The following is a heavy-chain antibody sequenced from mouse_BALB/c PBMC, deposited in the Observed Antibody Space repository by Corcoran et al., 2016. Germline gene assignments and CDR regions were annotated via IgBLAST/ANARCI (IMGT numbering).Heavy chain of an antibody. CDR3: AREGRRGYFDV. CDR2: INPYNDGT. J-gene: IGHJ1*01. CDR1: GYTFTSYV. V-gene: IGHV1S136*01. Sequence: EVQLQQSGPELVKPGASVKMSCKASGYTFTSYVMHWVKQKPGQGLEWIGYINPYNDGTKYKEKFKGKATLTADKSSSTAYMELSSLTSEDSAVYYCAREGRRGYFDVWGAGTTVTVSS.